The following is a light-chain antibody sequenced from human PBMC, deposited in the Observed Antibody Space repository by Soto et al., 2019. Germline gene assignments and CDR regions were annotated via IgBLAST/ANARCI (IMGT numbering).Light chain of an antibody. CDR3: QQYDSSPPT. J-gene: IGKJ1*01. CDR1: QSFISN. V-gene: IGKV3-15*01. Sequence: EIVMTQSPATLSVSPGERATLSCRASQSFISNLAWYQQEPGQAPRLLIYAASTRATGIPARFSGSGSGTDFTLTINRLEPEDFAVYYCQQYDSSPPTFGQGTKVDIK. CDR2: AAS.